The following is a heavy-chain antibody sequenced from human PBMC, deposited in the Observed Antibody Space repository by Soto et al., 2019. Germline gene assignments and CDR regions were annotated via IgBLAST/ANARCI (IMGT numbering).Heavy chain of an antibody. Sequence: PGGSRRVSCAASGFTFSSYWMHWVRQAPGKRLVWVSRINSDGSSTSYADPVKGRFTISRDNAKNTLYLQMNSLRAEDTAVYYCARAPTYFYDSTGYYDYWRQGALVA. D-gene: IGHD3-22*01. V-gene: IGHV3-74*01. J-gene: IGHJ4*02. CDR2: INSDGSST. CDR1: GFTFSSYW. CDR3: ARAPTYFYDSTGYYDY.